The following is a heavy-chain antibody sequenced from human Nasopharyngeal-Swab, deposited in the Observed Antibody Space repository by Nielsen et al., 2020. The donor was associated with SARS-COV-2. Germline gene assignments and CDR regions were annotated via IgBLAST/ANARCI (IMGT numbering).Heavy chain of an antibody. CDR2: ISSSSSYT. D-gene: IGHD7-27*01. V-gene: IGHV3-11*06. J-gene: IGHJ6*03. Sequence: GESLKISWAASGFTFSDYYMSWIRQAPGKGLEWVSYISSSSSYTNYADSVKGRFTISRDNAKNSLYLQMNSLRAEDTAVYYCARTRNWGDYYYYMDVWGKGTTVTVSS. CDR1: GFTFSDYY. CDR3: ARTRNWGDYYYYMDV.